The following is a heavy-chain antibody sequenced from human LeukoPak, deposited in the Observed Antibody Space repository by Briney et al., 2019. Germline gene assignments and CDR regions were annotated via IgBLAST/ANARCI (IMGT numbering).Heavy chain of an antibody. CDR1: GYTFTSYG. CDR2: ISACNGNT. V-gene: IGHV1-18*01. CDR3: AREGYSGYEPYY. J-gene: IGHJ4*02. D-gene: IGHD5-12*01. Sequence: GASVKVACKAAGYTFTSYGISWVRQAPGQGLEWMGGISACNGNTNYAQKLQGRVTMTTDTSTSTAYMELRSLRSDDTAVYYCAREGYSGYEPYYWGQGTLVTVSS.